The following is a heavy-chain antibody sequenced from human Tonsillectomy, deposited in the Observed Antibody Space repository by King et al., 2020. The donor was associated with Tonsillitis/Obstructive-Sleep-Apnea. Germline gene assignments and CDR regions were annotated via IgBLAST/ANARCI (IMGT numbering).Heavy chain of an antibody. CDR2: IYWDGDK. V-gene: IGHV2-5*02. J-gene: IGHJ4*02. CDR1: GFSLSTNEVN. CDR3: AHNGGTPDSAFDY. D-gene: IGHD3-10*01. Sequence: ITLKESGPTLVKPTQTLTLTCTFSGFSLSTNEVNVGWIRQPPGKALEWLALIYWDGDKRYNPSLKTRLTITKDTSKNQVVLIVTNMDPVDTATYFCAHNGGTPDSAFDYWGQGTLVTVSS.